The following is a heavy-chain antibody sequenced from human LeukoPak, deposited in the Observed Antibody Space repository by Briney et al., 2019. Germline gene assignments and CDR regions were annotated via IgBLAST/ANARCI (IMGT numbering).Heavy chain of an antibody. CDR1: GGTFSSYA. CDR3: ARQALAVAGMNWFDP. CDR2: IIPTFGTA. Sequence: ASVKVSCKASGGTFSSYAISWVRQAPGQGLEWMGGIIPTFGTANYAQKFQGRVTITADESTSTAYMELSSLRSEDTAVYYCARQALAVAGMNWFDPWGQGTLVTVSS. J-gene: IGHJ5*02. V-gene: IGHV1-69*13. D-gene: IGHD6-19*01.